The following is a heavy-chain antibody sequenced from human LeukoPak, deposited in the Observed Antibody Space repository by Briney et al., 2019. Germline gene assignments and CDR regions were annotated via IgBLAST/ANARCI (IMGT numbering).Heavy chain of an antibody. CDR3: ASPQGAVAFDI. V-gene: IGHV3-48*03. Sequence: PGGSLRLSCAASGFTFKNYEINWVRQAPGKGLEWISYISSPGTTIYYADSVKSRFTISRDNAKNSLYLQMNSLRAEDTAVYYCASPQGAVAFDIWGQGTMVTVSS. CDR1: GFTFKNYE. D-gene: IGHD3-16*01. CDR2: ISSPGTTI. J-gene: IGHJ3*02.